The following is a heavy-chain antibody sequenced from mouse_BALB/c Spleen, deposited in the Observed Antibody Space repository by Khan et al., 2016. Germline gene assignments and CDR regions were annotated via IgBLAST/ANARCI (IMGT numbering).Heavy chain of an antibody. CDR2: ISYSGST. Sequence: EVQLQESGPGLVKPSQSLSLTCTVTGYSITSDYAWNWIRQFPGNSLEWMGYISYSGSTSYNPFHKSRISNIRDTSKNQFFLQFNYVTSEETATYYCARTDYGDKDAIDYWGQGTSFTVSS. V-gene: IGHV3-2*02. J-gene: IGHJ4*01. CDR3: ARTDYGDKDAIDY. D-gene: IGHD1-1*01. CDR1: GYSITSDYA.